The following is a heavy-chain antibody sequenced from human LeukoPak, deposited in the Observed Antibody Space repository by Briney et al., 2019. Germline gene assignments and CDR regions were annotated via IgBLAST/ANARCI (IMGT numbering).Heavy chain of an antibody. CDR2: INPNSGGT. J-gene: IGHJ5*02. V-gene: IGHV1-2*02. CDR1: GYTFTGYY. Sequence: GASVKVSCKASGYTFTGYYMHWVRQAPGQGLEWMGWINPNSGGTNYAQKFQGRVTMTRDTSISTAYMELSRLRSDDTAVYYCARVLYPTQYYDILTGYYSWGQGTLVTVSS. D-gene: IGHD3-9*01. CDR3: ARVLYPTQYYDILTGYYS.